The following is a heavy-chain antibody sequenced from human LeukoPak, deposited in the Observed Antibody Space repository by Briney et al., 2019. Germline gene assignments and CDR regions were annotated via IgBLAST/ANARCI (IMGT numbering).Heavy chain of an antibody. CDR1: GFTFSSYS. CDR2: ISSSSSTI. Sequence: HPGGSLRLSCAASGFTFSSYSMNWVRQAPGKGLEWVSYISSSSSTIYYADSVKGRFTISRDNAKNSLYLQMNSLRAEDTAVYYCAREVTMIVVGGDAFDIWGQGTMVTVSS. J-gene: IGHJ3*02. CDR3: AREVTMIVVGGDAFDI. D-gene: IGHD3-22*01. V-gene: IGHV3-48*01.